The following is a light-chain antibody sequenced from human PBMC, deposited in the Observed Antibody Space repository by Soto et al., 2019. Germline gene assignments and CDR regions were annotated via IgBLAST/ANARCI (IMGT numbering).Light chain of an antibody. CDR2: GAT. V-gene: IGKV3-15*01. Sequence: EIVLTQSPATLYVSPGGRATLSCRASQNVMYNLAWYQQKPGQAPRLLVYGATTRATDAPPRFRGSGSGTEFSLTISSLQSEDFATYYCLQYGGWPRTFGQGSRVEIK. J-gene: IGKJ1*01. CDR3: LQYGGWPRT. CDR1: QNVMYN.